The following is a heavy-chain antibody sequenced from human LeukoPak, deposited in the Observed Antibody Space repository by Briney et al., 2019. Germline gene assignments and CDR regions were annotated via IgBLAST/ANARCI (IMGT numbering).Heavy chain of an antibody. CDR1: GYTLTELS. CDR2: FDPEDGET. CDR3: ATAAFTMIVVEDAFDI. D-gene: IGHD3-22*01. V-gene: IGHV1-24*01. Sequence: ASVKVSCKVSGYTLTELSMHWVRQAPGKGLEWMGGFDPEDGETIYAQKFQGRVTITEDTSTDTAYMELSSLRSEDTAVYYCATAAFTMIVVEDAFDIWGQGTMVTVSS. J-gene: IGHJ3*02.